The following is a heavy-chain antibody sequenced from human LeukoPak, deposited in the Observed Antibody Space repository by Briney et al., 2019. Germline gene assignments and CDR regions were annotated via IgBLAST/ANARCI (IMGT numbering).Heavy chain of an antibody. D-gene: IGHD3-10*01. V-gene: IGHV4-34*01. J-gene: IGHJ4*02. CDR2: INHSGIT. CDR1: GGSISSYY. CDR3: ARAGFGLAPHRGTPFDY. Sequence: SETLSLTCTVSGGSISSYYWSWIRQPPGKGLEWIGEINHSGITNYNPSLKSRVTISIDTSKNQFSLNLSSVTAADTAVYYCARAGFGLAPHRGTPFDYWGQGTLVTVSS.